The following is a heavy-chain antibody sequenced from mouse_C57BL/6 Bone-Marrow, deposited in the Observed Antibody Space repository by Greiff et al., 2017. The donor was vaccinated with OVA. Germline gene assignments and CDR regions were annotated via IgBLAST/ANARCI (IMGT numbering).Heavy chain of an antibody. CDR2: IWSGGST. J-gene: IGHJ3*01. CDR3: ARNRYYGSSYVGAY. CDR1: GFSLTSYG. V-gene: IGHV2-2*01. D-gene: IGHD1-1*01. Sequence: VQLQESGPGLVQPSQSLSITCTVSGFSLTSYGVHWVRQSPGKGLEWLGVIWSGGSTDYNAAFISRLSISKDNSKSQVFFKMNSLQADDTAIYYCARNRYYGSSYVGAYWGQGTLVTVSA.